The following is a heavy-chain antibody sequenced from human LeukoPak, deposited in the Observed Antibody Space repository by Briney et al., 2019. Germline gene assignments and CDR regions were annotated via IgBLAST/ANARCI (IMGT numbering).Heavy chain of an antibody. D-gene: IGHD4-17*01. CDR3: LRLEHGDVRAQYARYMDV. J-gene: IGHJ6*03. CDR2: IRRRAFGGTT. Sequence: PGGSLRLSCQGSGFRFGAYPISWVRLAPGKGLEWVAFIRRRAFGGTTKYATSVRGRFVISRDDSKGVAYLQMNRLQNEDTAIYYCLRLEHGDVRAQYARYMDV. CDR1: GFRFGAYP. V-gene: IGHV3-49*04.